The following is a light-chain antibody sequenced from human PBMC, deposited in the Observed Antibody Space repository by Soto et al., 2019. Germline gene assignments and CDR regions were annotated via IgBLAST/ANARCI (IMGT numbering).Light chain of an antibody. J-gene: IGKJ2*01. CDR3: QQDNTWPYT. Sequence: EIVMTQSPATLSLSPGGSATLSCRASQHVSSNFAWYRQKPGQAPTRLIYRASTRASGIPARFSGSGSGTEFTLTISSLQSEDFAVYYCQQDNTWPYTFGQGTKLEIK. V-gene: IGKV3-15*01. CDR2: RAS. CDR1: QHVSSN.